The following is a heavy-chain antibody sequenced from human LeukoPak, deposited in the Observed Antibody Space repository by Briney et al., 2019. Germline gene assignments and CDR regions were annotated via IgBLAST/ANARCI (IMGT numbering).Heavy chain of an antibody. CDR2: IYYSGST. V-gene: IGHV4-59*01. CDR1: GGSISSYY. D-gene: IGHD3-10*01. CDR3: ARGYYSGSGRDYAFDI. J-gene: IGHJ3*02. Sequence: SETLSLTCTVSGGSISSYYWSWIRQPPGKGLEWIGYIYYSGSTNYNPSLQSRVTISVDTSKNQFSLKLSSVTAADTAVYYCARGYYSGSGRDYAFDIWGQGTMVTVS.